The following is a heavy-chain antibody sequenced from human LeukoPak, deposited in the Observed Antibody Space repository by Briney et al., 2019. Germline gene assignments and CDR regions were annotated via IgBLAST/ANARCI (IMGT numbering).Heavy chain of an antibody. Sequence: GGSLRLSCAASGFTFSNYWMFWVRQVPGKGLVWVSRINSDGSSTTYADSVKGRFTISRDNAKNTVYLQMNSLRDEDTAVYYCASRISSGSYFFDYWGQGTLVTVSS. CDR3: ASRISSGSYFFDY. J-gene: IGHJ4*02. CDR2: INSDGSST. CDR1: GFTFSNYW. V-gene: IGHV3-74*01. D-gene: IGHD1-26*01.